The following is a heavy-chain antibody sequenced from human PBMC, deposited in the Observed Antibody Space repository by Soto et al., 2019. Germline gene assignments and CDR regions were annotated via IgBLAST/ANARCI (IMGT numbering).Heavy chain of an antibody. Sequence: GGSLRLSCAASGFTFSSYAMHWVRQAPGKGLEWVAVISYDGSNKYYADSVKGRFTISRDNSKNTLYLQMNSLRAEDTAVYYCARDDKSGSSWYGRGSYYYYGMDVWGQGTTVTVS. D-gene: IGHD6-13*01. CDR2: ISYDGSNK. CDR1: GFTFSSYA. J-gene: IGHJ6*02. CDR3: ARDDKSGSSWYGRGSYYYYGMDV. V-gene: IGHV3-30-3*01.